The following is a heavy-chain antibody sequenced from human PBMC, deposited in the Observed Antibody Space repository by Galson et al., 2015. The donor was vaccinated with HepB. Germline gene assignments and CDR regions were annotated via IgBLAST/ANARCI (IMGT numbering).Heavy chain of an antibody. Sequence: SVKVSCKASGYTFTSDGISWVRQAPGQGLEWRGWSSTYDGSTPFAQRLQGRVTMTTDTSTRTAYMELRSLTYDDTAVYYCARGHLLTDSVDTWGQGTLVTVSS. J-gene: IGHJ5*02. D-gene: IGHD3-9*01. CDR1: GYTFTSDG. CDR3: ARGHLLTDSVDT. CDR2: SSTYDGST. V-gene: IGHV1-18*01.